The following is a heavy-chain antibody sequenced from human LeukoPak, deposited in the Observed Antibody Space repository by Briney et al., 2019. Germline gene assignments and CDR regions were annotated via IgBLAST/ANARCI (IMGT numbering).Heavy chain of an antibody. Sequence: ASVKVSCKVSGYTLTELSMHWVRQAPGKGLEWMGGFDPEDGETIYAQKFQGRVTKTEDTSTDTAYMELSSLRSEDTAVYYCATEFRDTAMVNWFDPWGQGTLVTVSS. CDR1: GYTLTELS. CDR2: FDPEDGET. D-gene: IGHD5-18*01. J-gene: IGHJ5*02. CDR3: ATEFRDTAMVNWFDP. V-gene: IGHV1-24*01.